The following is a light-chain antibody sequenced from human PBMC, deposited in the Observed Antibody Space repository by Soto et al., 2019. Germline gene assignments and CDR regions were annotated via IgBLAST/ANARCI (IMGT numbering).Light chain of an antibody. V-gene: IGKV1-5*03. Sequence: DIQMTQSPSTLSGSVGDRVTITCPASRTISSWLAWYQQKPGKAPKLLIYKASTLRSGVPSRFSGSGSGTEFTLTISSLQPDDFATYYCQKYNSAPRTFGQGTKVDIK. CDR1: RTISSW. CDR2: KAS. J-gene: IGKJ1*01. CDR3: QKYNSAPRT.